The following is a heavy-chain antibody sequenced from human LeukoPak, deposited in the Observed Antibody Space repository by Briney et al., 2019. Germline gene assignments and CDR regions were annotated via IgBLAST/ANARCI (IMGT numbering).Heavy chain of an antibody. J-gene: IGHJ4*02. V-gene: IGHV3-53*01. CDR3: ARVLVTYFDY. CDR1: GFTVSSNY. Sequence: GGSLRLSCAASGFTVSSNYMSWVRQAPGKGLEWVSVIYSGGSTYYADSVKGRFTISRDDSKNTLYLQMNSLRAEDTAVYYCARVLVTYFDYWGQGTLVTVSS. CDR2: IYSGGST. D-gene: IGHD4-23*01.